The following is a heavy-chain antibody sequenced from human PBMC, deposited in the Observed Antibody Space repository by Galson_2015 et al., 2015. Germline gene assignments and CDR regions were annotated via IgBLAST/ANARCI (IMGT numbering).Heavy chain of an antibody. CDR2: IYSGGST. CDR3: ARDSVGLFNYYYMDV. J-gene: IGHJ6*03. Sequence: SLRLSCAASGFTVSSNYMSWVRQAPGKGLEWVSVIYSGGSTYYADSVKGRFTISRDNSKNTLYLQMNSLRAEDTAVYYCARDSVGLFNYYYMDVWGKGTTVTVSS. D-gene: IGHD3-22*01. V-gene: IGHV3-53*01. CDR1: GFTVSSNY.